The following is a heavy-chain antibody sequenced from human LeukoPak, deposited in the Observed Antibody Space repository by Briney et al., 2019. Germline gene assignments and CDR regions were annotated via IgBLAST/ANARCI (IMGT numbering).Heavy chain of an antibody. CDR3: ARDGGGSYHVALDY. Sequence: GGSLRLSCAASGFTFSSYAMHWVRQAPGKGLEYVSAISSNGGSTYYANSVKGRFTISRDNSKNTLYLQMGSLRAEDMAVYYCARDGGGSYHVALDYWGQGTLVTVSS. D-gene: IGHD1-26*01. J-gene: IGHJ4*02. V-gene: IGHV3-64*01. CDR1: GFTFSSYA. CDR2: ISSNGGST.